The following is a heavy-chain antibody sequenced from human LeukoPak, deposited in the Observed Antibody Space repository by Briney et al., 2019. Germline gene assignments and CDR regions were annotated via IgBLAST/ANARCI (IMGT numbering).Heavy chain of an antibody. CDR2: INDTGST. J-gene: IGHJ5*02. CDR1: GVSFSVYY. Sequence: SEGLSLTCAVYGVSFSVYYWSWICERLGEGLGWVGEINDTGSTNSNQSLKSRVTISVDTSTTQLSLKLTSVTAADTAVYYCARKEGGQLANTRRWFAPWGQGALVTVSS. CDR3: ARKEGGQLANTRRWFAP. V-gene: IGHV4-34*01. D-gene: IGHD6-13*01.